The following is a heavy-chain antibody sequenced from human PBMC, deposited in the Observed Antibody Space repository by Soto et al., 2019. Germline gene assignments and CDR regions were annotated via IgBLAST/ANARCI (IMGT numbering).Heavy chain of an antibody. CDR3: ARSGEPAMEH. Sequence: QVQLVQSGAEVMKPGASVKVSCPASGYTFTNYVINWVRQAPGQGLEWMGWISPLNGNTKYAQKVQGRVTVTTDTSTNTVYMELSGLRYDATARYFCARSGEPAMEHWGQGSLVTVSS. J-gene: IGHJ4*02. V-gene: IGHV1-18*01. CDR2: ISPLNGNT. CDR1: GYTFTNYV. D-gene: IGHD1-1*01.